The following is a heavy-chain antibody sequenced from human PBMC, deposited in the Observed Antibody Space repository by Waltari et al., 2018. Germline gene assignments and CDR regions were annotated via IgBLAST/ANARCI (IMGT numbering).Heavy chain of an antibody. CDR1: GGSISSNTYY. J-gene: IGHJ6*02. Sequence: QLQLQESGPGLVKPSETLSLTCAVSGGSISSNTYYWDWIRQPPGKGLEWIGSIYYSGNTYYHPALKSSVTNTVSPSKNHFSPEPGLVTGAGTSFLFRAGPFTYGWTGYYYGMDVWGQGTTVTVSS. V-gene: IGHV4-39*02. CDR2: IYYSGNT. CDR3: AGPFTYGWTGYYYGMDV. D-gene: IGHD6-19*01.